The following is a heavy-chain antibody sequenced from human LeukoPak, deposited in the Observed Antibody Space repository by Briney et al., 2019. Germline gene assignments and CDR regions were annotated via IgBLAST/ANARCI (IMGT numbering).Heavy chain of an antibody. Sequence: HPGGSLRLSCAASGFTFSSYAMSWVRQAPGKGLEWVSAISGSGGSTYYADSVKGRFTISRDNSKNTLYLQMNSLRAEDTAVYYCAKDKAAAGDLSFDYWGQGTLVTVSS. CDR2: ISGSGGST. CDR1: GFTFSSYA. CDR3: AKDKAAAGDLSFDY. J-gene: IGHJ4*02. V-gene: IGHV3-23*01. D-gene: IGHD6-13*01.